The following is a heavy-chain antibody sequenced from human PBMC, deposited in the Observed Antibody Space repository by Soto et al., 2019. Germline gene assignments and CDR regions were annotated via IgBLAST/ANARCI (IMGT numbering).Heavy chain of an antibody. CDR1: GYTLTELS. CDR3: ATDPRTAAAVGFDP. D-gene: IGHD6-13*01. CDR2: FDPEDGET. Sequence: QVQLVQSGAEVKKPGASVKVSCKVSGYTLTELSMHWVRQAPGKGLEWMGGFDPEDGETIYAQKFQGRVTMTEDTSTDTGYLELCSLRSEDTAVYYCATDPRTAAAVGFDPWGQGTLVTVSS. J-gene: IGHJ5*02. V-gene: IGHV1-24*01.